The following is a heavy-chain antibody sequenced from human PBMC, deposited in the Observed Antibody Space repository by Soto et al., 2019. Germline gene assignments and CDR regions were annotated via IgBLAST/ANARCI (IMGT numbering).Heavy chain of an antibody. D-gene: IGHD3-22*01. V-gene: IGHV4-59*01. CDR1: GGSISSYY. J-gene: IGHJ6*02. CDR2: IDYSGST. CDR3: ARDGSDYYDSSGPDESYYYYSYGMDV. Sequence: AETQSLTCTVSGGSISSYYWSWIRQPRGKGLEGIGYIDYSGSTNYNPSLKSRVTISVDTSKTQFSLKLSSVTAADTPVYYCARDGSDYYDSSGPDESYYYYSYGMDVWAQGTTATVS.